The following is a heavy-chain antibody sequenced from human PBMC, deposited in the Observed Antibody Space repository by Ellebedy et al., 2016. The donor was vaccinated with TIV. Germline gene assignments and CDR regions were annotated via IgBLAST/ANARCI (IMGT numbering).Heavy chain of an antibody. D-gene: IGHD3-22*01. V-gene: IGHV1-69*04. Sequence: AASVKVSCKASGGTFSSYAISWVRQAPGQGLEWMGRIIPIIGIANYAQKFQGRVTITADKSTSTAYMELSSLRSEDTAGYYCAVVTHYYYGMDVWGQGTTVTVSS. CDR2: IIPIIGIA. J-gene: IGHJ6*02. CDR1: GGTFSSYA. CDR3: AVVTHYYYGMDV.